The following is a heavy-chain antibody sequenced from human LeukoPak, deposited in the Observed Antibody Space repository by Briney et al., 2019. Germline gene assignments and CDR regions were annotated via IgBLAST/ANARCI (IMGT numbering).Heavy chain of an antibody. J-gene: IGHJ4*02. V-gene: IGHV3-23*01. CDR3: AKSGYNRFDY. Sequence: GGTLRLSCAASGFNFNTYGMSWVRQVPGKGLEWVSAISGSGGDTYYADSVKGRFTISRDNSKNTLYLQMNSLRAEDTAVYYCAKSGYNRFDYWGQGTLVTVSS. CDR2: ISGSGGDT. D-gene: IGHD5-24*01. CDR1: GFNFNTYG.